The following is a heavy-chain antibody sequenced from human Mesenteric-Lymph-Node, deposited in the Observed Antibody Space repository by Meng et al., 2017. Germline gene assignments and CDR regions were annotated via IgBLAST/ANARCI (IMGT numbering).Heavy chain of an antibody. J-gene: IGHJ4*02. CDR2: ISYDGSNK. D-gene: IGHD3-16*01. CDR3: AIDRSPFTHLGQSYFDF. CDR1: GFTFSNSD. Sequence: GGSLRLSCAASGFTFSNSDMNWVRQAPGKGLEWVAVISYDGSNKYYADSVKGRFTISRDNSKNTLYLQMNSLRAEDTAVYYCAIDRSPFTHLGQSYFDFRGQGAPVTVSS. V-gene: IGHV3-30*03.